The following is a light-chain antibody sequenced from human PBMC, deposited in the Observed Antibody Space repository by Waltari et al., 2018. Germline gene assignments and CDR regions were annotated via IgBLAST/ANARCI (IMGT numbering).Light chain of an antibody. J-gene: IGLJ2*01. CDR3: CSFAGNYTLL. CDR1: SSDVGGYDY. Sequence: QSALTQPRSVSGSPGQSVTLSCTGTSSDVGGYDYVPWYQQHPGKAPKLIISDVDKRPSGVSVRFSDSKSGNTASLTISGLQIDDEATYYCCSFAGNYTLLFGGGTNLTVL. V-gene: IGLV2-11*01. CDR2: DVD.